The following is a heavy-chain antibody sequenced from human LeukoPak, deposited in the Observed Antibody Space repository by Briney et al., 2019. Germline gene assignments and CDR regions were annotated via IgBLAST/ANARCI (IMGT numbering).Heavy chain of an antibody. CDR3: ARGYYYDSSGYYDY. CDR1: GGSISSGDYY. D-gene: IGHD3-22*01. CDR2: IYYSGST. J-gene: IGHJ4*02. V-gene: IGHV4-30-4*01. Sequence: PSEILSLTCTVSGGSISSGDYYWSWIRQPPGKGLEWIGYIYYSGSTYYNPSLKSRVTISVDTSKNQFSLKLSSVTAADTAVYYCARGYYYDSSGYYDYWGQGTLVTVSS.